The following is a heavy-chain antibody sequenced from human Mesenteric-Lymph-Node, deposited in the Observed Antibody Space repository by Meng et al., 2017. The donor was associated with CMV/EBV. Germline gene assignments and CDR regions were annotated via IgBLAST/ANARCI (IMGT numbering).Heavy chain of an antibody. D-gene: IGHD1-26*01. CDR1: GFTFSSYA. Sequence: GESLKISCAASGFTFSSYAMHWVRQAPGKGLEWVAVISYDGSNKYYADSVKGRFTISRDNAKNSLYLQMNSLRAEDTAVYYCAKEGATLAFDIWGQGTMVTVSS. CDR3: AKEGATLAFDI. CDR2: ISYDGSNK. V-gene: IGHV3-30*04. J-gene: IGHJ3*02.